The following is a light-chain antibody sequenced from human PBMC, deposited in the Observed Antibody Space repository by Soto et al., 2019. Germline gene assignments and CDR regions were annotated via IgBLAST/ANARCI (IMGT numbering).Light chain of an antibody. V-gene: IGKV3-15*01. CDR2: GAS. Sequence: EIVMTQSPAPLSVSPGERATLSCRASQSVSSNLAWYQQKPGQAPRLLIYGASTRATGIPARFSGSGSGTEFTLTISSLQSEDFAVYYCQQYNNCPPWTFGQGTKVEIK. CDR1: QSVSSN. J-gene: IGKJ1*01. CDR3: QQYNNCPPWT.